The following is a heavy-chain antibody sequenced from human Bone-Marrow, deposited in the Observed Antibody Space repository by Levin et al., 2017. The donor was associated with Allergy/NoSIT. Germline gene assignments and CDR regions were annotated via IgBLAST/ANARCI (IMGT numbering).Heavy chain of an antibody. CDR3: ARRGSILGYSSGWYSPTWEEGAFDI. V-gene: IGHV5-51*01. Sequence: GESLKISCKGSGYSFTSYWIGWVRQMPGKGLEWMGIIYPGDSDTRYSPSFQGQVTISADKSISTAYLQWSSLKASDTAMYYCARRGSILGYSSGWYSPTWEEGAFDIWGQGTMVTVSS. CDR1: GYSFTSYW. D-gene: IGHD6-19*01. CDR2: IYPGDSDT. J-gene: IGHJ3*02.